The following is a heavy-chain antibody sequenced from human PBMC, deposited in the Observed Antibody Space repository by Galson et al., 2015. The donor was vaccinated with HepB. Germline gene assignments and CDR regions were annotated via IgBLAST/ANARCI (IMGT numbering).Heavy chain of an antibody. CDR1: GGTFSSYA. CDR2: IIPIFGTA. Sequence: SVKVSCKASGGTFSSYAITWVRQAPGQGLEWMGGIIPIFGTANYAQKFQGRVTITADESTSTAYMELSSLRSEDTAMYYCARGPYDSSGYYSTYYYYYYMDVWGKGTTVTVSS. D-gene: IGHD3-22*01. J-gene: IGHJ6*03. CDR3: ARGPYDSSGYYSTYYYYYYMDV. V-gene: IGHV1-69*13.